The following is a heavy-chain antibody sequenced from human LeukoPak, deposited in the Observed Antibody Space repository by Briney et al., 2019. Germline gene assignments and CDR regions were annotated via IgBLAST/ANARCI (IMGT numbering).Heavy chain of an antibody. D-gene: IGHD1-26*01. J-gene: IGHJ4*02. V-gene: IGHV4-38-2*02. CDR2: IYHSGTT. CDR3: ARRGVGATYLWVDY. CDR1: GYSISSGYY. Sequence: SETLSLTCTVSGYSISSGYYWGWIRQPPGKGLEWIGTIYHSGTTYYNPSLGSRVTISLDTSKNQFSLKLSSVTAADTAVYYCARRGVGATYLWVDYWGQGTLVTVSS.